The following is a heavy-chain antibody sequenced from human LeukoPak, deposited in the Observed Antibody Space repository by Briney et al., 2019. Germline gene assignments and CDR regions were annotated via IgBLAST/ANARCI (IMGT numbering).Heavy chain of an antibody. V-gene: IGHV3-30*18. CDR3: AKGSGGSGSFYNHFDC. CDR2: ISSDGSNK. D-gene: IGHD3-10*01. Sequence: GRSLRLSCAASGLSFNSCGMHWVRQAPGKGLEWVAAISSDGSNKYYADSVKGRFTISRDNSKNTLSLQMNSLRTEDTAVFYCAKGSGGSGSFYNHFDCWGQGTLVTVSS. J-gene: IGHJ4*02. CDR1: GLSFNSCG.